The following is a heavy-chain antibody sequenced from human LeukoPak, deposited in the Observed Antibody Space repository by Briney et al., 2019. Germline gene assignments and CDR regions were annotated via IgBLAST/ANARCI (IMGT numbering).Heavy chain of an antibody. CDR1: GFTFSSYA. J-gene: IGHJ4*02. CDR3: ARVVVVTHYFDY. Sequence: GGSLRLSCAASGFTFSSYAMHWVRQAPGKGLEWVAVISYDGSNKYYADSVKGRFTISRDNSKNTLYLQMNSLRAEDTAVYYCARVVVVTHYFDYWGQGTLVTVSS. V-gene: IGHV3-30-3*01. D-gene: IGHD4-23*01. CDR2: ISYDGSNK.